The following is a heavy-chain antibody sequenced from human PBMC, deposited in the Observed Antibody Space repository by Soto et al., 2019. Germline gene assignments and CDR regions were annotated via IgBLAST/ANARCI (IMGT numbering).Heavy chain of an antibody. CDR1: GVTFRNYA. V-gene: IGHV3-23*01. Sequence: EVQFLESGGNLVQPGGSLRLSCAASGVTFRNYAMSWVRQAPGKGLEWVSSISGGGDSTYYADSVKGRFTISRDNSKNTLYLQMNTLRAEDTAVYYCAGRDGRWLPYRSDYWGQGTLVTVSS. D-gene: IGHD3-22*01. CDR2: ISGGGDST. J-gene: IGHJ4*02. CDR3: AGRDGRWLPYRSDY.